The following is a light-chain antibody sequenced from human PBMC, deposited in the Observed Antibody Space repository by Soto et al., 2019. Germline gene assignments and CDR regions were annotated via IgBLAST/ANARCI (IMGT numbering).Light chain of an antibody. Sequence: QSALTQPASVSGSPGQSITISCTGTSSDVGGYNYVSWYQQHPGKAPKLMIYEVSNRPSGVSNRFSGSKSGNTASLTISGLQAGDEADYYCSSYTSSGTLVFGGGTKLTVL. CDR2: EVS. CDR3: SSYTSSGTLV. J-gene: IGLJ2*01. CDR1: SSDVGGYNY. V-gene: IGLV2-14*01.